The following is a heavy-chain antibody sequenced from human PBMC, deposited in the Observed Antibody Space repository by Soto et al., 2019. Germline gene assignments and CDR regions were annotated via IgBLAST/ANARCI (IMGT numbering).Heavy chain of an antibody. CDR1: GFTVSSNY. CDR2: IYSGGST. CDR3: ARESIVGATNTFDY. D-gene: IGHD1-26*01. Sequence: EVRLVESGGGLVQPGESLRLSCAASGFTVSSNYMSWVRQAPGKGLEWVSIIYSGGSTYYADSVKGRFTISRDNSKNTLYLQMNSLRAEDTAVYYCARESIVGATNTFDYWGQGTLVTVSS. V-gene: IGHV3-66*01. J-gene: IGHJ4*02.